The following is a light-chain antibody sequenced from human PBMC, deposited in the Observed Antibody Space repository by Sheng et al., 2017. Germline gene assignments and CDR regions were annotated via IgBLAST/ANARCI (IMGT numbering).Light chain of an antibody. Sequence: DIQMTQSPSTLSASVGDRVTVACRASQTISSWLAWYQQKPGKAPKLLIYKASSLESGVPSRFSGGGSGTEFTLTISSLQPDDFATYYCLQYDTYPGTFGLGDQVGDQT. CDR2: KAS. J-gene: IGKJ2*01. CDR1: QTISSW. V-gene: IGKV1-5*03. CDR3: LQYDTYPGT.